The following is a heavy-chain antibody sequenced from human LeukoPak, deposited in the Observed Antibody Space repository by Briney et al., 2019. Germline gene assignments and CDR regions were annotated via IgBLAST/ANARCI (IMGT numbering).Heavy chain of an antibody. CDR2: IIPIFGTA. J-gene: IGHJ4*02. CDR3: ARDGGDGYNDFDY. Sequence: SVKVSCKASGGTFSSYAISWVQQAPGQGLEWMGGIIPIFGTANYAQKFQGRVTITADESTSTAYMELSSLRSEDTAVYYCARDGGDGYNDFDYWGQGTLVTVSS. V-gene: IGHV1-69*13. D-gene: IGHD5-24*01. CDR1: GGTFSSYA.